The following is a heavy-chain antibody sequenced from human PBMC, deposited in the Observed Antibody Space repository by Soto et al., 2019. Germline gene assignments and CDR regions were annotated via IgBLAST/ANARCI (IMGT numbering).Heavy chain of an antibody. V-gene: IGHV1-8*01. CDR3: TRRTIAYWYFDL. CDR2: MNGDSGNT. Sequence: QVQLVQSGAEVRAPGASVRVSCKASGYTFTNYDINWVRQVPGQGLEWMGWMNGDSGNTGYSQNFQGRVRMTRDTSMNTAYMELRSLTSEDTAVYFCTRRTIAYWYFDLWGRGTLVTVSS. D-gene: IGHD2-21*01. CDR1: GYTFTNYD. J-gene: IGHJ2*01.